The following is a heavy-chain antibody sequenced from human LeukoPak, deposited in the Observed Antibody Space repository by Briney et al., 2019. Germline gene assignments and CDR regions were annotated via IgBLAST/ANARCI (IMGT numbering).Heavy chain of an antibody. CDR3: TRTDSSGYYYFDY. CDR1: GFTFSGSA. J-gene: IGHJ4*02. Sequence: GGSPRLSCAASGFTFSGSAMHWVRQASGKGLEWVGRIRSKANSYATAYAASVKGRFTISRDDSKNTAYLQMNSLKTEDTAVYYCTRTDSSGYYYFDYWGQGTLVTVSS. CDR2: IRSKANSYAT. V-gene: IGHV3-73*01. D-gene: IGHD3-22*01.